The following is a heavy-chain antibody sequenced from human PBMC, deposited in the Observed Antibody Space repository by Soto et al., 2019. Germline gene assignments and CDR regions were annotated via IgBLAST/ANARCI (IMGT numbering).Heavy chain of an antibody. J-gene: IGHJ5*02. D-gene: IGHD3-22*01. V-gene: IGHV3-48*01. CDR1: ALNLSTSS. CDR2: IRRHTSVT. CDR3: GKVADSGYYTVDR. Sequence: EVQLVESGGMLVQPGGSLRLSCAASALNLSTSSMNWVRQAPEKGLEWISYIRRHTSVTAYADSVKGRFTISRDSAKNSLYLQMDSLRVEDTAVYYWGKVADSGYYTVDRWGQGTLVTVSS.